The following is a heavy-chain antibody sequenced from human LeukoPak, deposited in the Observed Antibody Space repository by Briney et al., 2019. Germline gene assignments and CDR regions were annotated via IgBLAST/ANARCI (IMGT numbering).Heavy chain of an antibody. CDR1: GFTFSGYG. J-gene: IGHJ4*02. Sequence: GGSLRLSCTASGFTFSGYGMNWIRQAPGKGLEWVSSFGTRSTSIYHAGSVKGRFAISRDNAKNSLYLQMNSLRAEDTALYYCAREVGEGFDFWGQGTLVTVSS. CDR3: AREVGEGFDF. CDR2: FGTRSTSI. V-gene: IGHV3-21*01.